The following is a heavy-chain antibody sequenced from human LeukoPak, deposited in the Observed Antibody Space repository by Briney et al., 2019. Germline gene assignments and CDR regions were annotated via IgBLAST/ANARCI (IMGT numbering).Heavy chain of an antibody. CDR2: ISSSSSTI. V-gene: IGHV3-48*01. CDR3: ARALRYFDWLSTSPEYNWFDP. CDR1: GFTFSSYS. D-gene: IGHD3-9*01. J-gene: IGHJ5*02. Sequence: PGGSLRLSCAASGFTFSSYSMNWVRQAPGKGLEWVSYISSSSSTIYYADSVKGRFTISRDNAKNSLYLQMNSLRAEDTAVYYCARALRYFDWLSTSPEYNWFDPRGQRTLVTVTS.